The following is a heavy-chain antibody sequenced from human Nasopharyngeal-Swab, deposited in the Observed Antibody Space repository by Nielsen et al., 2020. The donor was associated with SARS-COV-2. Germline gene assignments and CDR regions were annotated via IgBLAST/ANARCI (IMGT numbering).Heavy chain of an antibody. CDR2: IKQDGSEK. D-gene: IGHD2-2*01. V-gene: IGHV3-7*01. J-gene: IGHJ4*02. Sequence: GESLKISCAASGFTFSAYWMSWVRQAPGKGLEWVANIKQDGSEKYYEDSVKGRFTISRDNAKNSLYLQMNSLRVEDTAVHYCARRTFSSTSLIDCWGQGTLVTVSS. CDR3: ARRTFSSTSLIDC. CDR1: GFTFSAYW.